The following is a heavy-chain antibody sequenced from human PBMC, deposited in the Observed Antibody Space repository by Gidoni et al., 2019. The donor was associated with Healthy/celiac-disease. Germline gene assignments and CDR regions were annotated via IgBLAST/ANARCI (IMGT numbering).Heavy chain of an antibody. J-gene: IGHJ3*02. Sequence: EVQLVESGGGLVKPGGSLRLSCAASGCTFSNAWMSWVRQAPGKGLEWVGRIKSKTDGGTTDYAAPVKGRFTISRDDSKNTLYLQMNSLKTEDTAVYYCTTDLGYCSSTSCCGAFDIWGQGTMVTVSS. V-gene: IGHV3-15*01. CDR3: TTDLGYCSSTSCCGAFDI. CDR2: IKSKTDGGTT. D-gene: IGHD2-2*01. CDR1: GCTFSNAW.